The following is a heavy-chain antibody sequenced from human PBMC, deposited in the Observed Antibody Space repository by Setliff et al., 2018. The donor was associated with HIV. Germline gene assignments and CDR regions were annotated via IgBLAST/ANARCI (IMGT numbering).Heavy chain of an antibody. V-gene: IGHV1-8*02. CDR1: GYSFTSFD. D-gene: IGHD2-2*01. J-gene: IGHJ4*02. Sequence: ASVKVSCKASGYSFTSFDINWVRQATGQGLEWMGWMNPDSGNTGYAQKFQGRVTMTRKTSTSTAFMELISLRSEDTAVYYCARAPRGVGSSSYFDYWGQGALVTVSS. CDR3: ARAPRGVGSSSYFDY. CDR2: MNPDSGNT.